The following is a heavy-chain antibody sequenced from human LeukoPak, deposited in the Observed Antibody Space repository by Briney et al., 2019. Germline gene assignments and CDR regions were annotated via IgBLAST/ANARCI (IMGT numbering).Heavy chain of an antibody. V-gene: IGHV3-30*18. CDR2: ISYDGGNK. CDR3: AKGLTMVRGVITTAGGMDV. Sequence: GGSLRLSCAASGFTFSSYGMHWVRQAPGKGLEWVAVISYDGGNKYYADSVKGRFTISRDNSKNTLYLQMNSLRAEDTAVYYCAKGLTMVRGVITTAGGMDVWGQGTTVTVSS. D-gene: IGHD3-10*01. J-gene: IGHJ6*02. CDR1: GFTFSSYG.